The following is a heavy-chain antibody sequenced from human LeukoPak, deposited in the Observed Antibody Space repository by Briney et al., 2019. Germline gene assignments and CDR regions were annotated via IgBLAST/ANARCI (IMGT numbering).Heavy chain of an antibody. V-gene: IGHV4-59*03. D-gene: IGHD1-26*01. J-gene: IGHJ3*02. Sequence: SETLSLTCTVSGDSINNYYWNWIRQPPGKGLEWIGFIHYSGRSSYNPSLKSRVTMSVDTSKNQFSLKLSSVTAADTAVYYCAKWEESENAFDIWGQGTMVSVSS. CDR3: AKWEESENAFDI. CDR1: GDSINNYY. CDR2: IHYSGRS.